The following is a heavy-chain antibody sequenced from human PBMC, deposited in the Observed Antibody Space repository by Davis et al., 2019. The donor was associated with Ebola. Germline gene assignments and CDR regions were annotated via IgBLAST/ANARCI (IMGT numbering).Heavy chain of an antibody. J-gene: IGHJ4*02. Sequence: PSETLSLTCAVNSDSLSAFYWVWIRQPPGKGLEWIGEINYGGTTTYNPSLKSRLTISMHTSKKEFSLNVTSVTAADTATYYCARGEPGYGDAFDHWGQGSLVIVSS. D-gene: IGHD4-17*01. CDR1: SDSLSAFY. V-gene: IGHV4-34*01. CDR2: INYGGTT. CDR3: ARGEPGYGDAFDH.